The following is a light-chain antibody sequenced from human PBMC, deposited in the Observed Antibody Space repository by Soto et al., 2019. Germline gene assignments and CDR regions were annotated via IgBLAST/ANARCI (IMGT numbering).Light chain of an antibody. Sequence: EIVLTQSPGTLSLSPGERATLSCRASQSVSGSYLAWYQQKPGQAPRLFIYGTSSRATGIPDRFSGSGSGTDFTLTISRLEPEDFAVYYCQQRGNWPLTFGGGTKVDIK. CDR1: QSVSGSY. V-gene: IGKV3D-20*02. CDR2: GTS. CDR3: QQRGNWPLT. J-gene: IGKJ4*01.